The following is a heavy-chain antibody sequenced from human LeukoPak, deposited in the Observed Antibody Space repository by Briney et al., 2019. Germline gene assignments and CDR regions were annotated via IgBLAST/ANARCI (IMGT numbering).Heavy chain of an antibody. CDR2: ISYDGSNK. V-gene: IGHV3-30-3*01. J-gene: IGHJ5*02. CDR1: GFTFSSYA. D-gene: IGHD5-18*01. Sequence: GGSLRLSCAASGFTFSSYAMHWVRQAPGEGLEWVAVISYDGSNKYYADSVKGRFTISRDNSKNTLYLQMNSLRAEDTAVYYCARGYIGRASAWFDPWGQGTLVTVSS. CDR3: ARGYIGRASAWFDP.